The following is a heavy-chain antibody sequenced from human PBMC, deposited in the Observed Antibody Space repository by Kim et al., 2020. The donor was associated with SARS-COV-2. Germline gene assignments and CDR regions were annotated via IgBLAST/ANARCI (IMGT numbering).Heavy chain of an antibody. CDR1: GYTFTSYG. CDR2: ISAYNGNT. J-gene: IGHJ5*02. CDR3: ARYVRTTVTTLGDWFDP. V-gene: IGHV1-18*04. D-gene: IGHD4-17*01. Sequence: ASVKVSCKASGYTFTSYGISWVRQAPGQGLEWMGWISAYNGNTNYAQKLQGRVTMTTDTSTSTAYMELRSLRSDDTAVYYCARYVRTTVTTLGDWFDPWGQGTLVTVSS.